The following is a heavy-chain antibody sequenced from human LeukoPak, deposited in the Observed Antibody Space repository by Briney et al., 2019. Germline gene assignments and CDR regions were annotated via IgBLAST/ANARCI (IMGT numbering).Heavy chain of an antibody. D-gene: IGHD6-6*01. Sequence: SCKASGYTFTSYAMSWVRQAPGKGLEWVSAISGSGANTYYADSAKGRFTISRDNSKDTLYLQMNSLRAEDTAVYYCAKGRQVVMAARYYFDYWGQGTLVTVSS. V-gene: IGHV3-23*01. CDR1: GYTFTSYA. CDR2: ISGSGANT. J-gene: IGHJ4*02. CDR3: AKGRQVVMAARYYFDY.